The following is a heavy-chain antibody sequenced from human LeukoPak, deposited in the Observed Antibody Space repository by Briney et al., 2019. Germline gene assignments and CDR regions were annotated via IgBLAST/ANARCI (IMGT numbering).Heavy chain of an antibody. CDR3: ARELTQLWCPAFDY. CDR2: IYYSGST. Sequence: SETLSLTCTVSGGSISSSSYYWGWIRQPPGKGLEWIGSIYYSGSTYYNPSLKSRVTISVDTSKNQFSLKLSSVTAADTAVYYCARELTQLWCPAFDYWGQGTLVTVSS. D-gene: IGHD5-18*01. V-gene: IGHV4-39*01. CDR1: GGSISSSSYY. J-gene: IGHJ4*02.